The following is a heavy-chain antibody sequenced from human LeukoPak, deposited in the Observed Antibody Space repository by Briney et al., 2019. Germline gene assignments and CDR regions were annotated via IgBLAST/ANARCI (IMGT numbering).Heavy chain of an antibody. D-gene: IGHD3-9*01. Sequence: PGGSLTLSCAASGFTFGSYWMSWDRQAPRKGLEWVANIKQDGSENYYVDSVKGRFTISRDNAKNSLYLQMNSLRAEDTAVYYCARRVILTGLDYWGQGTLVTVSS. CDR2: IKQDGSEN. CDR3: ARRVILTGLDY. V-gene: IGHV3-7*01. CDR1: GFTFGSYW. J-gene: IGHJ4*02.